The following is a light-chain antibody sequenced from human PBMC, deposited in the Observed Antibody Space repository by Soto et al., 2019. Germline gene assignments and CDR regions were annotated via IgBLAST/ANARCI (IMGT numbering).Light chain of an antibody. CDR3: QQGTSFPRT. CDR1: QAFRAS. J-gene: IGKJ2*01. V-gene: IGKV1D-12*01. Sequence: EIQMTQSPSSVSASVGDRVTITCRASQAFRASLAWYQQKPGKAPKLLIYAASFLQSGVPSRFSGSESGTDFTLTISSLQPEDFATYYCQQGTSFPRTFGQGTKLEIQ. CDR2: AAS.